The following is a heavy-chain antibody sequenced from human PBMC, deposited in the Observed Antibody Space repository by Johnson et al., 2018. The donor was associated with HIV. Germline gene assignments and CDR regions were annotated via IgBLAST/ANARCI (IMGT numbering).Heavy chain of an antibody. CDR2: IYSGGST. D-gene: IGHD1-26*01. J-gene: IGHJ3*01. Sequence: VQLVESGGGLVQPGRSLRLSCAASGFTVSGNYMSWVRQAPGQGLEWVSIIYSGGSTFYADSVKGRFTISRDNAKNSRYLQMNRLRDEDTALYYCARAVRVGATTKSAFDFWGQGTMVTVSS. CDR3: ARAVRVGATTKSAFDF. V-gene: IGHV3-66*01. CDR1: GFTVSGNY.